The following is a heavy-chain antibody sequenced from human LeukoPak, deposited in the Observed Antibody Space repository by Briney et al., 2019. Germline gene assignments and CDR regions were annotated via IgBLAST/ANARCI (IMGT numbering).Heavy chain of an antibody. CDR1: GFTFSSYW. CDR2: INGDGSNT. D-gene: IGHD1-26*01. V-gene: IGHV3-74*03. J-gene: IGHJ6*02. CDR3: AKDSVVGARTSGMDV. Sequence: PGGSLRLSCAASGFTFSSYWMHWVRQAPGKGLVWVSRINGDGSNTTYADSVKGRFTISRDNSKNTLYLQMNSLRAEDTAVYYCAKDSVVGARTSGMDVWGQGTTVTVSS.